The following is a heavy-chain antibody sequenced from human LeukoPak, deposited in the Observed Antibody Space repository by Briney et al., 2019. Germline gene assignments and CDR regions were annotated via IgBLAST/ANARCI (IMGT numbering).Heavy chain of an antibody. CDR3: ARGGYFGSGSLYHGMDV. V-gene: IGHV1-8*01. CDR2: MNPNSGNT. D-gene: IGHD3-10*01. CDR1: GYTFMNYD. Sequence: ASVKVSCKTSGYTFMNYDINWVRQATGQGLEWMGWMNPNSGNTGYAQNFQGRVTMTRSPSISTFYMELSSLSYEDTAVYFCARGGYFGSGSLYHGMDVWGQGTTVTVSS. J-gene: IGHJ6*02.